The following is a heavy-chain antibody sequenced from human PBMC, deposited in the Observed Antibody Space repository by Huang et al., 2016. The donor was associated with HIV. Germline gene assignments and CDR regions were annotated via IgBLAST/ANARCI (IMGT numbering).Heavy chain of an antibody. Sequence: EVLLVQSGAELKEPGESLKISCKASGYGFSSYWIGWVRQKPGKGLGVVGLSLPRDSETKDRPAFDVQVPISAEKSTRTAYLQWESLKAPDTAIYFCARQVDGFRSHFDFWGQGTLVSVSS. V-gene: IGHV5-51*01. CDR1: GYGFSSYW. D-gene: IGHD5-18*01. CDR2: SLPRDSET. J-gene: IGHJ4*02. CDR3: ARQVDGFRSHFDF.